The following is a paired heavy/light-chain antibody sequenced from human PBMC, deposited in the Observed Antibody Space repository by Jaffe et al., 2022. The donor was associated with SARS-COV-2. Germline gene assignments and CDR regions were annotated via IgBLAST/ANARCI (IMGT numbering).Light chain of an antibody. J-gene: IGKJ4*01. V-gene: IGKV1-12*01. CDR2: AAS. CDR1: QSISNL. Sequence: DIQMTQSPSSVSASVGDRVTITCRASQSISNLLVWYQQKPGKAPNLLIYAASSLHSGVPSRFSGSGSGTDFTLTITSLQPEDFTTYYCQQANSFPLTFGGGTKVEIK. CDR3: QQANSFPLT.
Heavy chain of an antibody. CDR3: ARLVNHYMDV. CDR1: GFTFSDHA. Sequence: EVQLVESGGGLVQPGGSLRLSCAASGFTFSDHAMRWVRQAPGKGLEWVSAISNSGGVTKYVDSVRGRFTISRDNSQNTLYLQMNSLRAEDTAVYYCARLVNHYMDVWGKGTTVTVSS. V-gene: IGHV3-23*04. D-gene: IGHD2-8*02. J-gene: IGHJ6*03. CDR2: ISNSGGVT.